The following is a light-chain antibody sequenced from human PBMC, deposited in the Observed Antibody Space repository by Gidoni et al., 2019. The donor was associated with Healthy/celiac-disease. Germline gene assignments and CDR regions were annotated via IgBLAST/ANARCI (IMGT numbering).Light chain of an antibody. CDR1: QDISNY. J-gene: IGKJ4*01. CDR3: QQYDNRPLT. CDR2: DAS. Sequence: DIQMTQSPSSLSASVGDRVTITCQASQDISNYLNWYQQKPGKAPKLMIYDASNLETGVPSRFSGSGSGTDFTFTISSLQPEEIATYYCQQYDNRPLTFGGXTKVEIK. V-gene: IGKV1-33*01.